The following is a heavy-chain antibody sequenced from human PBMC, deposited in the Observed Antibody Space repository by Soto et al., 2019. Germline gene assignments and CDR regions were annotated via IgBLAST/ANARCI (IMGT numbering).Heavy chain of an antibody. CDR3: ARGLIFGVYYYYYGMDV. J-gene: IGHJ6*02. CDR1: GFTFSSYG. Sequence: GGSLRLSCAASGFTFSSYGMHWVRQAPGKGLEWVAVIWYDGSNKYYADSVKGRFTISRDNSKNTLYLQMNSLRAEDTAVYYCARGLIFGVYYYYYGMDVWGQGTTVTVSS. CDR2: IWYDGSNK. D-gene: IGHD3-3*01. V-gene: IGHV3-33*01.